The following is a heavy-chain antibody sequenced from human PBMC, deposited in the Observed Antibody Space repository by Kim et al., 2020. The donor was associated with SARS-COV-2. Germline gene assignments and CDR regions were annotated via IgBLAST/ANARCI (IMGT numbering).Heavy chain of an antibody. D-gene: IGHD6-19*01. CDR1: GGSISSGDYY. J-gene: IGHJ4*02. CDR3: ARATLYSSGWYNGYYFDY. V-gene: IGHV4-30-4*01. CDR2: IYYSGST. Sequence: SETLSLTCTVSGGSISSGDYYWSWIRQPPGKGLEWIGYIYYSGSTYYNPSLKSRVTISVDTSKNQFTLKLSSVTAADTAVYYCARATLYSSGWYNGYYFDYWGQGALVTVSS.